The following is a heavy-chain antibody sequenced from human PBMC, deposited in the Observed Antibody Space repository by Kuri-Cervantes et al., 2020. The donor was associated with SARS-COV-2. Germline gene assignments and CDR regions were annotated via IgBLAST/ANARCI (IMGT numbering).Heavy chain of an antibody. V-gene: IGHV3-66*01. D-gene: IGHD2-2*01. CDR2: FYSGGST. J-gene: IGHJ4*02. CDR1: GFTVTTVD. Sequence: GRSLRLSCAVSGFTVTTVDMTWVRKTPGKGLEWVSVFYSGGSTYYSDSVKGSFTISRDNSTITLYLQMNSLRAEDTAVYYSSRGSAAGDYWGQGTLVTVSS. CDR3: SRGSAAGDY.